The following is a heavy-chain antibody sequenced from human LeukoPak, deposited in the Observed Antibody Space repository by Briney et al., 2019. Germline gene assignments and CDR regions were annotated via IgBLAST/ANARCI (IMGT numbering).Heavy chain of an antibody. CDR1: GGSISSGSYY. D-gene: IGHD4-17*01. Sequence: SQTLSLTCTVSGGSISSGSYYWSWIRQPAGKGLEWIGRIYTSGSTNYNPSLKSRVTISVDTSKNQFSLKLSSVTAADTAVYYCARGSTVTHNDAFDIWGQGTMVTVSS. CDR3: ARGSTVTHNDAFDI. CDR2: IYTSGST. V-gene: IGHV4-61*02. J-gene: IGHJ3*02.